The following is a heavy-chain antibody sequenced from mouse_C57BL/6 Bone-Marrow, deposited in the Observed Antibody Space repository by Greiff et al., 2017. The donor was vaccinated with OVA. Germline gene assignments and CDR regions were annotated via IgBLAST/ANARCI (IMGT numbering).Heavy chain of an antibody. CDR3: ARDYYGSSFYAMDY. CDR2: ISDGGSYT. Sequence: EVKLMESGGGLVKPGGSLKLSCAASGFTFSSYAMSWVRQTPEKRLEWVATISDGGSYTYYPDNVKGRFTNSRDNAKNNLYLQMSHLKSEDTAMYYCARDYYGSSFYAMDYWGQGTSVTVSS. CDR1: GFTFSSYA. V-gene: IGHV5-4*01. J-gene: IGHJ4*01. D-gene: IGHD1-1*01.